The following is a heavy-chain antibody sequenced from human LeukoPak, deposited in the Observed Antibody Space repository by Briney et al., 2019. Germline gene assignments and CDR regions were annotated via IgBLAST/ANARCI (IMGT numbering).Heavy chain of an antibody. D-gene: IGHD3-22*01. V-gene: IGHV4-59*08. J-gene: IGHJ3*02. Sequence: SETLSLTCTVSGGSISSYYWSWIRQPPGKGLEWIGYIYYSGSTNYNPSLKSRVTISVDTSKNQFSLKLSSVTAADTAVYYCGRPLSYYSDSSGDNAFDIWGQGTMVTVSS. CDR1: GGSISSYY. CDR3: GRPLSYYSDSSGDNAFDI. CDR2: IYYSGST.